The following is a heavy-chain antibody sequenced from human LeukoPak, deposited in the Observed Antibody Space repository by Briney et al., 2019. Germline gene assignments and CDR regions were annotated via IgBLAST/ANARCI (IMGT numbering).Heavy chain of an antibody. D-gene: IGHD1-26*01. Sequence: GASVKVSCKASGYTFTGYYMHWVRQAPGQGLEWMGRINPNNGGTNYAQKFQGRVTMTRDTSISTDYMELSSLRSDDTAVYYCAHGGGSYWDVWGQGTMVTVSS. V-gene: IGHV1-2*06. CDR2: INPNNGGT. CDR3: AHGGGSYWDV. CDR1: GYTFTGYY. J-gene: IGHJ3*01.